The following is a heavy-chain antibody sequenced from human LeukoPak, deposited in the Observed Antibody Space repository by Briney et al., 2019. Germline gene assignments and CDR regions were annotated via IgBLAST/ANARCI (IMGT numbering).Heavy chain of an antibody. Sequence: PGGSLRRSCAASGFTFSSYSMNWVRQAPGKGLEWVSYISSSSNTIYYADSVKGRFTISRDNAKNSLYLQMNSLRDEDTAVYYCARAYSSGWYYLDYWGQGTLVTVSS. J-gene: IGHJ4*02. CDR1: GFTFSSYS. CDR2: ISSSSNTI. D-gene: IGHD6-19*01. CDR3: ARAYSSGWYYLDY. V-gene: IGHV3-48*02.